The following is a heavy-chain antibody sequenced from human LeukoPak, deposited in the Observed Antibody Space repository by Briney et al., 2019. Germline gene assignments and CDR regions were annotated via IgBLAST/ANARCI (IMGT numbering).Heavy chain of an antibody. CDR3: GRDLRVAVVRGGPDS. J-gene: IGHJ4*02. CDR2: ISHEGTHI. Sequence: PGGSLRLSCAASGFTYSSYGMHWVRQAPGKGLEWVAAISHEGTHIYYADSVKGRFTISRDNSESTLYVQMNSLRAEDTAVYYCGRDLRVAVVRGGPDSWGQGTLVLVSS. D-gene: IGHD3-3*01. CDR1: GFTYSSYG. V-gene: IGHV3-30*03.